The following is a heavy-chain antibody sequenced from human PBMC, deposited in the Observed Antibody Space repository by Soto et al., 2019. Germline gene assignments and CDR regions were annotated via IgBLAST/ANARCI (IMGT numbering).Heavy chain of an antibody. J-gene: IGHJ4*02. Sequence: SETLSLTCTVTGASIRSGYYFWSWIRQPPGEGLEWLGYIYSTGSTYYNPSLKSRISMSVDTSKNQFSLILSSVTAADTAVYYCAREPLRGSGAMMTDWGLGTPVTVSS. V-gene: IGHV4-30-4*08. D-gene: IGHD3-10*01. CDR3: AREPLRGSGAMMTD. CDR2: IYSTGST. CDR1: GASIRSGYYF.